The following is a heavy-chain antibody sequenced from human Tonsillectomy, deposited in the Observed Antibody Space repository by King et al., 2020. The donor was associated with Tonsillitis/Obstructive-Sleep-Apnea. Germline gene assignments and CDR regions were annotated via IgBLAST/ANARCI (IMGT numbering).Heavy chain of an antibody. V-gene: IGHV5-51*01. CDR2: ISPGDSDT. CDR1: GYSFTRYC. Sequence: VQLVESGAEVKKPGESLKISCKGSGYSFTRYCIGWVRQMPGKGLEWMGSISPGDSDTRYSPSFQGQVTISADKSISTAYLQWSSLKSSDIAMYYCARTVAGDRYAFDIWGQGTMVTVSS. J-gene: IGHJ3*02. CDR3: ARTVAGDRYAFDI. D-gene: IGHD6-19*01.